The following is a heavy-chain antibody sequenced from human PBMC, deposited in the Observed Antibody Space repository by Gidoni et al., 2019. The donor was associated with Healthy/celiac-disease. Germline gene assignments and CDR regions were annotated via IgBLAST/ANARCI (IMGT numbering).Heavy chain of an antibody. V-gene: IGHV1-69*01. CDR2: IIPIFGTA. J-gene: IGHJ4*02. CDR3: ASATRYYDSSGYPDY. Sequence: QVPLVQSGAEVKKPGSSVKVSCKASGGPFSSSAISWVRQAPGQGLEWMGGIIPIFGTANYAQKCQGRVTITADESTSTAYMELSSLRSEDTAVYYCASATRYYDSSGYPDYWGQGTLVTVSS. CDR1: GGPFSSSA. D-gene: IGHD3-22*01.